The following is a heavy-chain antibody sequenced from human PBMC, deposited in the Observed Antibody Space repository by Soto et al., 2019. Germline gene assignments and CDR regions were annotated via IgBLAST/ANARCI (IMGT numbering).Heavy chain of an antibody. J-gene: IGHJ4*02. CDR2: ISYDGSNK. V-gene: IGHV3-30*18. CDR3: AKGGAAAGTFDY. CDR1: GFTFSSYG. D-gene: IGHD6-13*01. Sequence: GESLKISCAASGFTFSSYGMHWVRQAPGKGLEWVAVISYDGSNKYYADSVKGRFTISRDNSKNTLYLQMNSLRAEDTAVYYCAKGGAAAGTFDYWGQGTLVTVSS.